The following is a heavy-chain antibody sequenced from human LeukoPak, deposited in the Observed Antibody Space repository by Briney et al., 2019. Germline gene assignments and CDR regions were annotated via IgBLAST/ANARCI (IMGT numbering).Heavy chain of an antibody. D-gene: IGHD5-18*01. V-gene: IGHV2-5*01. Sequence: SGPTLVNSTQTLTLTCTFSGFSLSTNGVGVGWIRQPPGKALDWLALIYWNDDKRYSPSLKSRLTITKDTSKNHVVLTVTNVDPVDTATYYCAHSRYNYGYLFDYWGQGTLVTVSS. CDR1: GFSLSTNGVG. J-gene: IGHJ4*02. CDR2: IYWNDDK. CDR3: AHSRYNYGYLFDY.